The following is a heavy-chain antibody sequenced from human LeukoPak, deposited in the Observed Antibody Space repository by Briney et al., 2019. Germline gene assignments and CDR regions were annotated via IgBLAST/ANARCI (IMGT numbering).Heavy chain of an antibody. V-gene: IGHV1-69*06. J-gene: IGHJ4*02. D-gene: IGHD3-10*01. Sequence: ASVKVSCKASGGTFSSYAVSWVRQAPGQGLEWMGGIIPIFGTANYPQKFQGRVTITADKSTSTAYMELSSLRSEDTAVYYCASLRGSDRGWGQGTLVTVSS. CDR3: ASLRGSDRG. CDR2: IIPIFGTA. CDR1: GGTFSSYA.